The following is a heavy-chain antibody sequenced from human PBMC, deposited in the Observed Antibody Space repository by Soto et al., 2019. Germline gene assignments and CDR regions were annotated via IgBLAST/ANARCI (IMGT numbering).Heavy chain of an antibody. CDR2: IIPIFGTA. V-gene: IGHV1-69*01. Sequence: QVQLVQSGAEVKKPGSSVKVSCKASGGTFSSYAISWVRQAPGQGLEWMGGIIPIFGTANYAQKFQGRVTITADESTSTASMELSSLRSEDTAVYYCARGPPPITMIVVVNLFDYWGQGTLVTVSS. CDR3: ARGPPPITMIVVVNLFDY. J-gene: IGHJ4*02. D-gene: IGHD3-22*01. CDR1: GGTFSSYA.